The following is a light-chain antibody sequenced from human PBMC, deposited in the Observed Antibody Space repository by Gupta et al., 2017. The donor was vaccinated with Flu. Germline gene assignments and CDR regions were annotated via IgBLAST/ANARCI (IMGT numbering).Light chain of an antibody. V-gene: IGKV1-5*03. Sequence: DIQVTQSPSTLSASVGDRVTITCRASQSISSWLAWYQQKPGKAPKLLIYKASSLESGVPSRFSGSGSGTEFTLTISSLQPDDFATYYCQQDNSYSLTFGQGTKVEIK. J-gene: IGKJ1*01. CDR2: KAS. CDR1: QSISSW. CDR3: QQDNSYSLT.